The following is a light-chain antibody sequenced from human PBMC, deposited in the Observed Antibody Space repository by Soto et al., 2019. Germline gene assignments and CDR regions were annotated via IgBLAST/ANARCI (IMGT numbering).Light chain of an antibody. CDR1: QSVSSY. Sequence: GVTISLATLSLSPVERATLSCRASQSVSSYLAWYQQKPGKPPRLLIYDASNRATGIPARFSGSGSGTDFTLTIISLEPEDFALYYCQHPTILQISFAQGARLEIK. CDR3: QHPTILQIS. J-gene: IGKJ5*01. CDR2: DAS. V-gene: IGKV3-11*01.